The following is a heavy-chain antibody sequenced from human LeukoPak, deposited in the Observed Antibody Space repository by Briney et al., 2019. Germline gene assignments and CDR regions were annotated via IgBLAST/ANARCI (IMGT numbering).Heavy chain of an antibody. Sequence: GGSLRLSCAASGFTLSSRTMNWVRQAPGKGLEWILSISSTSSTIYSADSVKGRFTISRDNAKNSLYLQMNSLRAEDTAVYYCARDKVVAASPVNGGMDVWGQGTTVTVSS. CDR3: ARDKVVAASPVNGGMDV. D-gene: IGHD2-15*01. V-gene: IGHV3-48*04. J-gene: IGHJ6*02. CDR2: ISSTSSTI. CDR1: GFTLSSRT.